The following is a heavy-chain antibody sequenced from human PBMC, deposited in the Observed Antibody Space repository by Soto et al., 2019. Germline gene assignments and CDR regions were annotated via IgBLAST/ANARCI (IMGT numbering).Heavy chain of an antibody. CDR3: AKVPRVVGYYYYYGMDV. CDR2: FSGSGGST. CDR1: GFTFSSYA. Sequence: PGGSLRLSCAASGFTFSSYAMSWVRQAPGKGLEWVSAFSGSGGSTYYADSVKGRFTISRDNSKNTLYLQMNSLRAEDTAVYYCAKVPRVVGYYYYYGMDVWGQGTTVTVSS. D-gene: IGHD2-21*01. V-gene: IGHV3-23*01. J-gene: IGHJ6*02.